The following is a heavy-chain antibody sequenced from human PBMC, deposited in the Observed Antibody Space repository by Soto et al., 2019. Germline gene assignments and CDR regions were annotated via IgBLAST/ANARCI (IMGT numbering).Heavy chain of an antibody. CDR1: GGSISSGGYY. CDR3: ARSVFP. J-gene: IGHJ5*02. CDR2: IYYIGST. Sequence: QVQLQESGPGLVKPSQTLSLTCTVSGGSISSGGYYWNWIRQHPGKGLEWIGYIYYIGSTYYNPSLQSRVTKSLDTSKNQFSLKLSSVPAADTAVYYCARSVFPWGQGTLVTVSS. V-gene: IGHV4-31*03.